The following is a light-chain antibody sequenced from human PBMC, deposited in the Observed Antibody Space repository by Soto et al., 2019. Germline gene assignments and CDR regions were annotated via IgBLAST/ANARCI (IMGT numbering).Light chain of an antibody. V-gene: IGKV3-15*01. J-gene: IGKJ1*01. Sequence: EIVMTQSPATLSSSPGERATLSCRASQSVSSNLAWYQQKPGQAPSLLIYGASTRATGIPARFSGSGSGTEFTLTISRLQSEDFAVYYCLQYNKWPPWTFGQGTKVDIK. CDR3: LQYNKWPPWT. CDR2: GAS. CDR1: QSVSSN.